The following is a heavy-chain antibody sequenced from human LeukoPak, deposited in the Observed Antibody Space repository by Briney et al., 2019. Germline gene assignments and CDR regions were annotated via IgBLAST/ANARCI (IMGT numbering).Heavy chain of an antibody. Sequence: SETLSLTCAVSGGSISSSNWWSWVRQPPGKGLEWIGEIYHSGSTNYNPSLKSRVTISVDKSKNQFSLKLSSVTAADTAVYYCARDLNDSSGYPWLDYWGQGTLVTVSS. J-gene: IGHJ4*02. CDR2: IYHSGST. CDR1: GGSISSSNW. CDR3: ARDLNDSSGYPWLDY. D-gene: IGHD3-22*01. V-gene: IGHV4-4*02.